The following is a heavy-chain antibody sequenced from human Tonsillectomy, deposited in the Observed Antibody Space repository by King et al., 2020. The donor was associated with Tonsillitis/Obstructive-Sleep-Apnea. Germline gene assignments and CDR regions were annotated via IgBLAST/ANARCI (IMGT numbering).Heavy chain of an antibody. D-gene: IGHD3-22*01. V-gene: IGHV2-5*02. CDR3: ANRERHYDSSGYYYSGYFDL. CDR2: IYWDDDK. CDR1: GFSLSTSGVG. Sequence: TLKESGPTLVKPTQTLTLTCTFSGFSLSTSGVGVGWIRQPPGKALEWLALIYWDDDKRYSPSLKSRLTITKDTSKNQVVLTMTNMDPVDTATYYCANRERHYDSSGYYYSGYFDLWGRGTLVTVSS. J-gene: IGHJ2*01.